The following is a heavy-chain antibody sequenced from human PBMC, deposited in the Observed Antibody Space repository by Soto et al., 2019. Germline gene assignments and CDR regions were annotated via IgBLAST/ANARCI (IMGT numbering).Heavy chain of an antibody. Sequence: SLSLSSPPPGSSFDSYSMDLVGAAPAKGLEWVSGISWNSGSIGYEDSVKGRFTISRDNAKNSLYLQMNSLRAEDTALYYCAKDIGAPGQQQLEFCFDYWGQGTLVTVSS. CDR1: GSSFDSYS. CDR3: AKDIGAPGQQQLEFCFDY. J-gene: IGHJ4*01. D-gene: IGHD6-13*01. V-gene: IGHV3-9*01. CDR2: ISWNSGSI.